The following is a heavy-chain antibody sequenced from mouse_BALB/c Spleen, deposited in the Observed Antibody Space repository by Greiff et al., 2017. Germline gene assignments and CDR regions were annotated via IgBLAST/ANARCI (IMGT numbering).Heavy chain of an antibody. CDR2: ISSGGST. V-gene: IGHV5-6-5*01. CDR3: ARHYYYGSSYYFDY. CDR1: GFTFSSYA. J-gene: IGHJ2*01. Sequence: EVQRVESGGGLVKPGGSLKLSCAASGFTFSSYAMSWVRQTPEKRLEWVASISSGGSTYYPDSVKGRFTISRDNAKNTLYLQMSSLKSEDTAMYYCARHYYYGSSYYFDYWGQGTTLTVSS. D-gene: IGHD1-1*01.